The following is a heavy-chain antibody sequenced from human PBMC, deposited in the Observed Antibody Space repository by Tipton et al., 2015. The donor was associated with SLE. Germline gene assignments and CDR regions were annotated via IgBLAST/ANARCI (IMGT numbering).Heavy chain of an antibody. V-gene: IGHV4-34*01. D-gene: IGHD3-9*01. Sequence: TLSLTCAVYGGSFSGYYWGWIRQPPGKGLEWIGSIYYSGTTYYHPSLKSRVTISLDTSKNQFSLKLSSVTAADTAVYYCARSHHDILEVDYWGQGTLVTVSS. CDR3: ARSHHDILEVDY. CDR2: IYYSGTT. CDR1: GGSFSGYY. J-gene: IGHJ4*02.